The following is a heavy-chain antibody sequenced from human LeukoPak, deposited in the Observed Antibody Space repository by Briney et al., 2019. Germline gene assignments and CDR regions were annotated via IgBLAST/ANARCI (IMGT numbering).Heavy chain of an antibody. Sequence: GGSLRLSCAASGFTFSSYSMNWVRQAPGKGLEWISYIISSSSVIYYADSVKGRFTISRDNAKSSLYLQMNSLRAEDTAVYYCARARPGYDTPPYYFDFWGQGTLVTVPS. J-gene: IGHJ4*02. CDR1: GFTFSSYS. D-gene: IGHD3-16*01. V-gene: IGHV3-48*01. CDR3: ARARPGYDTPPYYFDF. CDR2: IISSSSVI.